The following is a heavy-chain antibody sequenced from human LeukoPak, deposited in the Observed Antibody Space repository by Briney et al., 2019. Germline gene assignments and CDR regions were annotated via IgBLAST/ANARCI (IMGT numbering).Heavy chain of an antibody. J-gene: IGHJ4*02. Sequence: GGSLRLSCTASGFTFSSYWMNWVRQAPGKGLEWVANINQDGRDKYYVDSVKGRFTISRDNAKNTLYLQMNSLRAEDTAVYYCARDKDWLLYDYWGQGTLVTVSS. V-gene: IGHV3-7*01. D-gene: IGHD3/OR15-3a*01. CDR2: INQDGRDK. CDR3: ARDKDWLLYDY. CDR1: GFTFSSYW.